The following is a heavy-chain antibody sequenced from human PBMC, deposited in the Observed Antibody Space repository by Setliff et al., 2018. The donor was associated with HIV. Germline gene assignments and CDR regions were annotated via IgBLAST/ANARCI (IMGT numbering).Heavy chain of an antibody. V-gene: IGHV4-34*01. CDR2: INHSGST. CDR1: GGSFNGYS. D-gene: IGHD5-12*01. J-gene: IGHJ4*02. Sequence: SETLSLTCAVYGGSFNGYSWTWIRQPPGKGLEWIGGINHSGSTNYNPSLKSRVTISADTSKNQFSLKVSSVTAADTAVYHCARDLGYSGYYYFDYWGQGTLVTVSS. CDR3: ARDLGYSGYYYFDY.